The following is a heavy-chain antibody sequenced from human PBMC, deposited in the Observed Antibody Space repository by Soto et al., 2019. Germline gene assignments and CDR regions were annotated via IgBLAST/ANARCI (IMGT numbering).Heavy chain of an antibody. D-gene: IGHD3-16*02. CDR3: ERLHLRNDYVRGSYRDTPYYFDL. J-gene: IGHJ4*02. Sequence: SSETLSLTCAVSGGSFSGYYWTWIRQSPGKGLEWIGEINHSGSSRYNASLKSRVTPSIEKSKNQFYMTMNSVTAADTAVYFCERLHLRNDYVRGSYRDTPYYFDLWGQGTLVTVSS. CDR1: GGSFSGYY. V-gene: IGHV4-34*01. CDR2: INHSGSS.